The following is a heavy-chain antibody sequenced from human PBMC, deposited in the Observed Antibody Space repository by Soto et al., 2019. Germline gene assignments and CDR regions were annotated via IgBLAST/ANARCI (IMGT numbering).Heavy chain of an antibody. CDR3: AKGGSGSYYVYFDY. CDR2: ISGRGGTT. Sequence: EVQLLESGGGLVQPVGSLRLSCAASGFAFASYAMGWVRQAPGKGLEWVSVISGRGGTTYYADSVKGRFTISRDNSGNTLYLQMNSLRAEDTAIYYCAKGGSGSYYVYFDYWGQGTPVTVSS. V-gene: IGHV3-23*01. D-gene: IGHD1-26*01. CDR1: GFAFASYA. J-gene: IGHJ4*02.